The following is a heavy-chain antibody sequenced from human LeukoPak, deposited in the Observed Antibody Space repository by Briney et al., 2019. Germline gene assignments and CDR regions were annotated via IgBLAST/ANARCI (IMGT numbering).Heavy chain of an antibody. J-gene: IGHJ4*02. V-gene: IGHV1-2*02. CDR1: GYTFTGYY. CDR3: ARLESTKYYDFWSGYERGLTDY. D-gene: IGHD3-3*01. CDR2: INPNSGGT. Sequence: GASVKVSCKASGYTFTGYYMHWVRQAPGQGLEWMGWINPNSGGTNHAQKFQGRVTMTRDTSISTAYMELSRLRSDDTAVYYCARLESTKYYDFWSGYERGLTDYWGQGTLVTVSS.